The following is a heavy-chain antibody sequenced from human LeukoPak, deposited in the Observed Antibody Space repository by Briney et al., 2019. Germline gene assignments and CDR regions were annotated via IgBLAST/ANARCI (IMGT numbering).Heavy chain of an antibody. V-gene: IGHV3-48*01. CDR1: GFTFNTYT. D-gene: IGHD2-2*01. Sequence: GGSLRLSCAASGFTFNTYTMNWVRQAPGKGLEWVSYISGSSGIIDYADSVRGRFTISRDNAKNSLYLQMNSLRAEDTAVYYCAGVGDCSSTSCYLFDYWGQGTLVTVSS. CDR3: AGVGDCSSTSCYLFDY. J-gene: IGHJ4*02. CDR2: ISGSSGII.